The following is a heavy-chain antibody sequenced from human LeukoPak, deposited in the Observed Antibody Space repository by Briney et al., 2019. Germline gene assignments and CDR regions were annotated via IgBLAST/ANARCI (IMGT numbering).Heavy chain of an antibody. J-gene: IGHJ4*02. D-gene: IGHD6-13*01. CDR3: ARRAVAAGYFEF. CDR1: GYSVTNYW. V-gene: IGHV5-51*01. CDR2: VYPDDSDI. Sequence: GESLKISCKASGYSVTNYWIAWVRQMPGEGLEWMGMVYPDDSDISYSPSFEGQVTISADKSLSTAYLQWSSLKASDTAVYYCARRAVAAGYFEFWGQGSPDTVSS.